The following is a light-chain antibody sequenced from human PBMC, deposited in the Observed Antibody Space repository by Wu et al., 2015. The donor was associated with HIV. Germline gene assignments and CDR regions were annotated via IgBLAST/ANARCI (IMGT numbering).Light chain of an antibody. CDR3: QQYGSSPYT. V-gene: IGKV3-20*01. J-gene: IGKJ2*01. CDR1: QSVSSSY. Sequence: EIVLTQSPGTLSLSPGERATLSCRASQSVSSSYVAWYQQKPGQAPRLFIYGASSRAAGIPDRFRGSGSGTDFTLTISRLEPGDSAVYYCQQYGSSPYTFGQGTKLEIK. CDR2: GAS.